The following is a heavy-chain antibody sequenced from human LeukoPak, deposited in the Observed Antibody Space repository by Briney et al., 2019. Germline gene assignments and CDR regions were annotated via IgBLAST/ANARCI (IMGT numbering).Heavy chain of an antibody. CDR1: GGYTGSHY. D-gene: IGHD2/OR15-2a*01. Sequence: SETLSLTCTVSGGYTGSHYWSWIRQPAGKGLEWIGRISPSGTTHYNPSLGSRVTMSVDTSSNYFSLRLSSVTAADTAVYYCARDFYASGFYFWFDPWGQGILVTVSS. J-gene: IGHJ5*02. CDR3: ARDFYASGFYFWFDP. CDR2: ISPSGTT. V-gene: IGHV4-4*07.